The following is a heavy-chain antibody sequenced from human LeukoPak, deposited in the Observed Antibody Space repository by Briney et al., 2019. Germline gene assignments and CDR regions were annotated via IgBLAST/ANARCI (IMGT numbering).Heavy chain of an antibody. V-gene: IGHV3-30*02. J-gene: IGHJ6*04. CDR1: GFTFSSYS. CDR2: IRYDGSNK. D-gene: IGHD3-10*01. CDR3: AKDIRVRGVVEDV. Sequence: GGSLRLSCAASGFTFSSYSMNWVRQAPGKGLEWVAFIRYDGSNKYYADSVKGRFTISRDNSKNTLYLQMNSLRAEDTAVYYCAKDIRVRGVVEDVWGKGTTVTVSS.